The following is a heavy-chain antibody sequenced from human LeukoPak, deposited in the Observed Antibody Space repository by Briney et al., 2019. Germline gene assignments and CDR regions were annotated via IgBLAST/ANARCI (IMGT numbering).Heavy chain of an antibody. D-gene: IGHD3-22*01. Sequence: SGGSLRLSCAASGFTFSSYTMNWVRQAPGKGLEWVSSITSSSSYIYYADSVKGRFTISRDNAKNSLYLQMNNLRAEDTAVYYCARHVVAVGFDYWGQGTLVTVSS. CDR2: ITSSSSYI. CDR1: GFTFSSYT. V-gene: IGHV3-21*01. CDR3: ARHVVAVGFDY. J-gene: IGHJ4*02.